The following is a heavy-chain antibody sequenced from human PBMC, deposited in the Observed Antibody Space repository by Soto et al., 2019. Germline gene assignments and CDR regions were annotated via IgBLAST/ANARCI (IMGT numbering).Heavy chain of an antibody. D-gene: IGHD6-13*01. CDR2: IIPIFGTA. CDR3: ARVPAAAGTGAFDI. J-gene: IGHJ3*02. V-gene: IGHV1-69*13. CDR1: GGTFSSYA. Sequence: ASVKVSCKASGGTFSSYAISWVRQAPGQGLEWMGGIIPIFGTANYAQKFQGRVTITADESTSTAYMELSSLRSEDTAVYYCARVPAAAGTGAFDIWGQGTMVTVSS.